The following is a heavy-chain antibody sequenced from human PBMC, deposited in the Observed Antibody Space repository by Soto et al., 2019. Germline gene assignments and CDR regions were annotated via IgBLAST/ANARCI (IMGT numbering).Heavy chain of an antibody. D-gene: IGHD3-22*01. CDR1: GFTFSSYA. J-gene: IGHJ4*02. V-gene: IGHV3-23*01. CDR2: ISGSGGST. CDR3: AKDWAMIVVCYFDY. Sequence: PGVSLRLSCAASGFTFSSYAMSWVRQAPGKGLEWVSAISGSGGSTYYADSVKGRFTISRDNSKNTLYLQMNSLRAEDTAVCYCAKDWAMIVVCYFDYWGQRTLVTVSS.